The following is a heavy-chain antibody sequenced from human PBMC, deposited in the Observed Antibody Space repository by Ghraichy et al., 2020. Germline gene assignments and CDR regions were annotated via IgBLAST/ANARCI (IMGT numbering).Heavy chain of an antibody. CDR3: ARGIAVAGYYFDY. Sequence: SETLSLTCTVSGGSIISVGYYWSWIRQYPGQGLEWIGYIYHSGSTYYNPSLKSRVTISVDTSKNQFSLKLSSVTAADTAVYYCARGIAVAGYYFDYWGQGTLVTVSS. CDR2: IYHSGST. CDR1: GGSIISVGYY. J-gene: IGHJ4*02. D-gene: IGHD6-19*01. V-gene: IGHV4-31*03.